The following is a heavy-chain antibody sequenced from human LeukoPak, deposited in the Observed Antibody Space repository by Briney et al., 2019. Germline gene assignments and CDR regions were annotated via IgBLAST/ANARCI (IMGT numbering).Heavy chain of an antibody. V-gene: IGHV4-39*01. D-gene: IGHD6-13*01. CDR1: GGSIGSSSYY. Sequence: SETLSLTCTVSGGSIGSSSYYWGWIRQPPGKGLEWIGSIYYSGSTYYNPSLKSRVTISVDTSKNQFSLKLSSVTAADTAVYYCATAIAARGAYYFDYWGQGTLVTVSS. CDR2: IYYSGST. J-gene: IGHJ4*02. CDR3: ATAIAARGAYYFDY.